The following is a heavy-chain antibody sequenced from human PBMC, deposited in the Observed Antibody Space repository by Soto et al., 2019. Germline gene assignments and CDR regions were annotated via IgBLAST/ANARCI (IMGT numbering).Heavy chain of an antibody. Sequence: QVQLVESGGGVVQPGRSLRLSCAASGFIFSSYAVHWVRQAPGKGLEWVAIVSSDGSKKDYGDSVKGRFTISRDNSKNTVYLQMRSLRTEDTAAYYCVREKGYKVVAARWCDPWGQGTVVTVSS. CDR3: VREKGYKVVAARWCDP. J-gene: IGHJ5*02. D-gene: IGHD1-20*01. CDR2: VSSDGSKK. CDR1: GFIFSSYA. V-gene: IGHV3-30-3*01.